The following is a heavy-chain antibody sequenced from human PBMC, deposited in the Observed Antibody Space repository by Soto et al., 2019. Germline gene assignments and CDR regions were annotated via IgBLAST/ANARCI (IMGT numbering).Heavy chain of an antibody. Sequence: QVQLVQSGAEVKKPGSSVKVSCKASGGTFSSYAISWVRQAPGQGLEWMGGIIPIFGTANYAQKFQGRVTITADESTSPASMELSSLRSEGTAVYSCERGYCSGGSCGWFDPWGQGTLGTVSS. J-gene: IGHJ5*02. CDR1: GGTFSSYA. CDR3: ERGYCSGGSCGWFDP. V-gene: IGHV1-69*12. D-gene: IGHD2-15*01. CDR2: IIPIFGTA.